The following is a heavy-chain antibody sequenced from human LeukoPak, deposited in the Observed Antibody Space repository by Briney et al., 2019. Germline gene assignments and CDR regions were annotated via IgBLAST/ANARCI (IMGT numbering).Heavy chain of an antibody. D-gene: IGHD2-2*02. CDR1: GFTFSSYS. CDR3: ARSLGVVIPAAIGY. J-gene: IGHJ4*02. V-gene: IGHV3-48*01. CDR2: ISSSSTM. Sequence: GGSLRLSCAASGFTFSSYSMNWVRQAPGKGLEWVSYISSSSTMYYADSVKGRFTISRDNAKNSLYLQMNSLRAEDTAVYYCARSLGVVIPAAIGYWGQGTLVTVSS.